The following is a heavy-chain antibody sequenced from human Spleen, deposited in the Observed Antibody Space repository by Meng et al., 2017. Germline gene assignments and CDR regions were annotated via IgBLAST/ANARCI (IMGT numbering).Heavy chain of an antibody. CDR3: ARGHRTVRGGRYYFDY. D-gene: IGHD3-10*01. J-gene: IGHJ4*02. CDR2: MNPNSGNT. V-gene: IGHV1-8*03. CDR1: GYTFTSYD. Sequence: ASVKVSCKASGYTFTSYDINWVRQATGQGLEWMGWMNPNSGNTGYAQKFQGRVTITRNTSISTAYMELSSLRSEDTAVYYCARGHRTVRGGRYYFDYWGRGTLVTVSS.